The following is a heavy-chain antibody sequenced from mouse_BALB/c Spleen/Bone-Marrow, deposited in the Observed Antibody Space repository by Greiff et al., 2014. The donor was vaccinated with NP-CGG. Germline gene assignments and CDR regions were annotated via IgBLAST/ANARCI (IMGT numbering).Heavy chain of an antibody. D-gene: IGHD2-1*01. J-gene: IGHJ3*01. Sequence: EVQLQQSGAELVKPGASVKLSCTASGFNIKDSYLHWVRQRPEQGLDWIGRIDPAKGNTNYDPKFQGKATITADTSSNTAYLQLSSLTSEDTAVYFCARNYPFAYWGQGTLVTVFA. CDR3: ARNYPFAY. V-gene: IGHV14-3*02. CDR1: GFNIKDSY. CDR2: IDPAKGNT.